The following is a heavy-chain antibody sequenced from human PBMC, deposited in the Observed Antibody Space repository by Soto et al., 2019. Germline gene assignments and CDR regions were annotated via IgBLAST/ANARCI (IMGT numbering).Heavy chain of an antibody. D-gene: IGHD2-21*02. J-gene: IGHJ6*02. V-gene: IGHV4-30-4*01. CDR3: AREDDGGDRDYYGLDV. CDR2: IHYSGSV. Sequence: PSETLSLTCTVSGGSISDDHYHWTWIRQPPGKSLEWIGYIHYSGSVFYNPSLQSRLSMSVDTSKNLFSLKLSSVTAADTAVYFCAREDDGGDRDYYGLDVWGQGTTVTVSS. CDR1: GGSISDDHYH.